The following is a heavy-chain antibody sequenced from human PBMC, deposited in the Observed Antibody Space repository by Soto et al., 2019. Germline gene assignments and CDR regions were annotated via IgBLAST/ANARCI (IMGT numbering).Heavy chain of an antibody. CDR1: VCSISDNDYY. CDR3: ARGMTDDYYYYGMDV. Sequence: SETLSLTCTCSVCSISDNDYYWSWIRQPPGKGLEWIGTISHTGTAYYNPSLESRVAASVGTSENQFSLKLSSVTAADTAVYYCARGMTDDYYYYGMDVWGQGTTVTVSS. V-gene: IGHV4-39*01. J-gene: IGHJ6*02. CDR2: ISHTGTA.